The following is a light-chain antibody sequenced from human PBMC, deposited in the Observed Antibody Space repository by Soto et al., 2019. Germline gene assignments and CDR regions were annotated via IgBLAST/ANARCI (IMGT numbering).Light chain of an antibody. CDR2: EVS. V-gene: IGLV2-8*01. CDR3: STYAGRNNYV. J-gene: IGLJ1*01. Sequence: QSALTQPPSASGAPGQSVTISCTGTSSDVGGYNYFSWYQQHPGKAPKRMIYEVSKRPSGVPDFFSGSKSGNTTSLTVSGTKDEDEPDYYCSTYAGRNNYVFGTEIKVTV. CDR1: SSDVGGYNY.